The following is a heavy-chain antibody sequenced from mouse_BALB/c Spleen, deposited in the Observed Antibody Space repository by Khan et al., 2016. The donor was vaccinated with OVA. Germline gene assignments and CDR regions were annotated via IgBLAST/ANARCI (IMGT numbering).Heavy chain of an antibody. J-gene: IGHJ2*01. V-gene: IGHV9-2-1*01. CDR2: INTETGEP. CDR3: ARRDYFDY. Sequence: QIQLVQSGPELKKPGETVKISCKASGYTFTDYSMHWVKQAPGKGLKWMGWINTETGEPTYADDFKGRFAFSLETSASTAYLQINNLKNEDMATYFCARRDYFDYWGQRPTLTISS. CDR1: GYTFTDYS.